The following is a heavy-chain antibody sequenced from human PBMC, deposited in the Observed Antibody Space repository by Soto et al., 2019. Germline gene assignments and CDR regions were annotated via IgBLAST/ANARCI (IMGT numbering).Heavy chain of an antibody. D-gene: IGHD2-15*01. CDR1: GGTFSSYA. J-gene: IGHJ4*02. Sequence: SVKVSCKASGGTFSSYAISWVRQAPGQGLEWMGGIIPIFGTANYAQKFQGRVTITADKSTSTAYMELSSLRSEDTDVYYCARDREYCSGGSCYSPGGLDYWGQGTLVTVSS. CDR3: ARDREYCSGGSCYSPGGLDY. V-gene: IGHV1-69*06. CDR2: IIPIFGTA.